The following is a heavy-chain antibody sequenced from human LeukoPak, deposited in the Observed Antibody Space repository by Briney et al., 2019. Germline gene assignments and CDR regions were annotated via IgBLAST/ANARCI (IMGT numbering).Heavy chain of an antibody. Sequence: GGSLRHSCTASGFTFSSYWMTWVRQAPGKGLEWVANIKQKGREKYYVDSVKGRFSISRDNAKNSLYLQMNSLRAEDTAVYYCARSGIAAAFDYGDQGTLVTVSS. J-gene: IGHJ4*02. CDR3: ARSGIAAAFDY. V-gene: IGHV3-7*01. CDR2: IKQKGREK. D-gene: IGHD6-13*01. CDR1: GFTFSSYW.